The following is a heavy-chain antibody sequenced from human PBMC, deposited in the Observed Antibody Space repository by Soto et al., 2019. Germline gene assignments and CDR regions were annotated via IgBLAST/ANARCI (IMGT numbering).Heavy chain of an antibody. D-gene: IGHD1-1*01. Sequence: QVQLVESGGGLVRPGGSLRLSCAAAGFTFSDYYMSWIRQAPGKGLEWLSYISNSGTAIYYADSVKGRFTISRDNAKNSVYLQMNSLRAEDTAVYYCAKRTTGRCFDYWGQGTLVTVS. CDR3: AKRTTGRCFDY. CDR1: GFTFSDYY. V-gene: IGHV3-11*01. J-gene: IGHJ4*02. CDR2: ISNSGTAI.